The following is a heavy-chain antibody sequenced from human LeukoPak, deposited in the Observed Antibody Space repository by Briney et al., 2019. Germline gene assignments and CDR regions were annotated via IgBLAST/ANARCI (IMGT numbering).Heavy chain of an antibody. V-gene: IGHV4-59*08. CDR3: ATYRSSFGWFDP. CDR1: GGSISSYY. J-gene: IGHJ5*02. D-gene: IGHD6-13*01. Sequence: SETLSLTCTVSGGSISSYYWSWIRQPPGKGVEWIGYIYYSGSTNYNPSLKSRVTISVDTSKNQFSLKLSSVTAADTAVYYCATYRSSFGWFDPWGQGTLVTVSS. CDR2: IYYSGST.